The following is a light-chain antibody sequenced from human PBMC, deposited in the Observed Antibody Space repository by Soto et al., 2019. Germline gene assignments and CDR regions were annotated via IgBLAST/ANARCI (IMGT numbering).Light chain of an antibody. CDR2: EVS. CDR1: SSDVGGYKY. CDR3: SSYTSTRTLV. Sequence: QSVLTQPASVSGSPGQSITISCTGTSSDVGGYKYVSWHQQHPGNAPKLMIYEVSNRPSGVSYRFSGSKSGNTASLTISGLQAEDEADYYCSSYTSTRTLVFGTGTKLT. V-gene: IGLV2-14*01. J-gene: IGLJ1*01.